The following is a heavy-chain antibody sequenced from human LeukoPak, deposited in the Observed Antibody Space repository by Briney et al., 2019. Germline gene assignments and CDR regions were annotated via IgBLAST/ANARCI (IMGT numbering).Heavy chain of an antibody. CDR3: ARGRHDITMIVVVMTSVSYYLDV. D-gene: IGHD3-22*01. V-gene: IGHV4-34*01. Sequence: SETLSLTCAVYGGSFSGYHWTWIRQSPGKGLEWIGDINPSGSTYYNPSLKSRLTISVDTYKNQFSLKLRSVTAADTAVYYCARGRHDITMIVVVMTSVSYYLDVWGKGTTVTVS. CDR2: INPSGST. CDR1: GGSFSGYH. J-gene: IGHJ6*03.